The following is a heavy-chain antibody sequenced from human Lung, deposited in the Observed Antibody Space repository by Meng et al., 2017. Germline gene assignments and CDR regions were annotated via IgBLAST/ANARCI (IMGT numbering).Heavy chain of an antibody. CDR2: INPNTGNP. CDR1: GYTFNAFA. CDR3: ARDGYRVLGGVSAFDY. J-gene: IGHJ4*02. Sequence: QVQLVQSGSELKKPGASVKVSCEASGYTFNAFAMNWVRQAPGHGLEWLGWINPNTGNPTYARGFTGRFVFSLDTSVSTAYLEISSLKAEDTAMYYCARDGYRVLGGVSAFDYWGQGTLVTVSS. V-gene: IGHV7-4-1*02. D-gene: IGHD3-16*01.